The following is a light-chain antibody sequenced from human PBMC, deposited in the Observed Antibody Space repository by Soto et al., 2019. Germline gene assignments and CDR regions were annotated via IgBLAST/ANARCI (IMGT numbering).Light chain of an antibody. CDR1: ESVDIN. CDR2: GSS. J-gene: IGKJ1*01. V-gene: IGKV3-15*01. Sequence: EIVMTQSPATLSVSPGERATLSGRASESVDINLAWYQHKTGQSPRLLIYGSSKRATGLPARFSGSVSGTEFNLTISSLQSEDCAVYDCQQYNDNWPTFCQVTKVDIK. CDR3: QQYNDNWPT.